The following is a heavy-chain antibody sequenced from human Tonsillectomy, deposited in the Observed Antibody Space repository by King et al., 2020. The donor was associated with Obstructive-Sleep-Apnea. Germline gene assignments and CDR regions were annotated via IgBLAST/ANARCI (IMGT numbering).Heavy chain of an antibody. Sequence: QLVQSGGGLVQPGGSLRLSCAASGFTFSSYAMSCVRQAPGKGLEWVSAISGSGGSTYYADSVKGRFTISRDNSKNTLYLQMISLRAEDTAVYYCAKDGYYDSSGYPDYWGQGTLVTVSS. J-gene: IGHJ4*02. CDR2: ISGSGGST. CDR1: GFTFSSYA. D-gene: IGHD3-22*01. CDR3: AKDGYYDSSGYPDY. V-gene: IGHV3-23*04.